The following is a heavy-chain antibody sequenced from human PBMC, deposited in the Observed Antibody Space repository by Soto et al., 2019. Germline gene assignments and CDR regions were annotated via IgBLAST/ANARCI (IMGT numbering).Heavy chain of an antibody. V-gene: IGHV3-30*18. J-gene: IGHJ6*02. CDR2: ISYDGSNK. Sequence: GGSLRLSCAASGFTFSSYGMHWVRQAPGKGLEWVAVISYDGSNKYYADSVKGRFTISRDNSKNTLYLQMNSLRAEDTAVYYCAKAQNPQYNWNYVGYYYGMDVWGQGTTVTVSS. CDR1: GFTFSSYG. D-gene: IGHD1-7*01. CDR3: AKAQNPQYNWNYVGYYYGMDV.